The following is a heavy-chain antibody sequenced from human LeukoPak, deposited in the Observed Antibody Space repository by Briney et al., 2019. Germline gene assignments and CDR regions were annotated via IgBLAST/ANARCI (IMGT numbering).Heavy chain of an antibody. CDR2: INPNSGGT. V-gene: IGHV1-2*02. Sequence: ASVQFSCQASAYTFPSYYMHWVRQAPGQGLEWMGWINPNSGGTNYAQKFQGRVTMTRDTSISTAYMELSRLSSDDTAVYYRAISPKGGIPYDYWGQGTLVTVSS. CDR3: AISPKGGIPYDY. CDR1: AYTFPSYY. J-gene: IGHJ4*02. D-gene: IGHD2-21*01.